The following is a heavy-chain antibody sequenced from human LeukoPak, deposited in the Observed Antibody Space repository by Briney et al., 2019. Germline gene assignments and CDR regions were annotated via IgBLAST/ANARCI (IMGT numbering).Heavy chain of an antibody. Sequence: ASVKVSCKASGYTFTSYGIIWVRQAPGQGLEWMGWISAYNGNTNYAQKLQGRVTMTTDTSTSTAYMELRSLRSDDTAVYYCARGQTPSGIVGATSAFDIWGQGTMVTVSS. J-gene: IGHJ3*02. CDR1: GYTFTSYG. V-gene: IGHV1-18*01. CDR2: ISAYNGNT. CDR3: ARGQTPSGIVGATSAFDI. D-gene: IGHD1-26*01.